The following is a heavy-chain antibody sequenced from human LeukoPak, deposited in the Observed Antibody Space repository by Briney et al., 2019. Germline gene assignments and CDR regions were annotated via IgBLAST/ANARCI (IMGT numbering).Heavy chain of an antibody. D-gene: IGHD3-10*01. CDR1: GFTFSSNY. V-gene: IGHV3-53*01. J-gene: IGHJ4*02. CDR3: ARGAGPELWFGESAHYYFDY. CDR2: IYSGGST. Sequence: AGGSLRLCCAASGFTFSSNYMSWVRQAPGKGLEWVSVIYSGGSTYYADSVKGRFTISRNNSKNTLYLQMNSLRAEDTAVYYCARGAGPELWFGESAHYYFDYWGQGTLVTVSS.